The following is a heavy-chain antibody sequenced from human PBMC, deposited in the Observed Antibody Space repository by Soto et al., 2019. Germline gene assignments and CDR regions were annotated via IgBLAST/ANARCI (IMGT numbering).Heavy chain of an antibody. D-gene: IGHD3-10*01. J-gene: IGHJ5*02. CDR1: GGSISSSSYY. V-gene: IGHV4-39*01. CDR2: IYYSGST. Sequence: SETLSLTCTVSGGSISSSSYYWGWIRQPPGKGLEWIGSIYYSGSTYYNPSLKSRVTISVDTSRNQFSLKLSSVTAADTDVYYCARARGVVLLWFGELPLLNWLDPWGQGTIVTVYS. CDR3: ARARGVVLLWFGELPLLNWLDP.